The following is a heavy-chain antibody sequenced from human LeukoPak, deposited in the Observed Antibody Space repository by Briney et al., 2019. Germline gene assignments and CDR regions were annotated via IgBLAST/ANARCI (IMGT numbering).Heavy chain of an antibody. Sequence: VAAVHVSCKASRGTFSSYAFSWVRQAPGQGREWMGGIIPIFGTENYSQKFQGRVTIPADESTSTAYFELSSLRPEDTAVYYCAVGMQQLVGYWGQGTLVTVSS. CDR1: RGTFSSYA. D-gene: IGHD6-13*01. V-gene: IGHV1-69*13. J-gene: IGHJ4*02. CDR3: AVGMQQLVGY. CDR2: IIPIFGTE.